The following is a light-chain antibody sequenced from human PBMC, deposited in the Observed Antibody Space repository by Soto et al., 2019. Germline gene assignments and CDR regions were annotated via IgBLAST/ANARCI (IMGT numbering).Light chain of an antibody. V-gene: IGKV1-5*03. J-gene: IGKJ1*01. CDR2: KAS. CDR3: QQYYTYSRT. Sequence: DIQMTQSPSTLSASVGDRVTITYRASQSISSWLAWYQQKPGKAPDLLIYKASSLESGVPSRFSGSGSGREFTLTISSLQPDDFATYYCQQYYTYSRTFGQGTKVEIK. CDR1: QSISSW.